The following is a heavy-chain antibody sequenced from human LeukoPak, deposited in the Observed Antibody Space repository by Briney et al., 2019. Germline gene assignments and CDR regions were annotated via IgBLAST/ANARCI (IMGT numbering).Heavy chain of an antibody. V-gene: IGHV3-53*01. CDR2: IYSGGST. CDR1: GFTVSSNY. Sequence: GGSLRLSCAASGFTVSSNYMRWIRQAPGKGLEWISVIYSGGSTYYADSVKGRFTISRDNSKNTLYLQMNSLRAEDTAVYYCARAETTGYYYYFDYWGQGTLVTVSS. D-gene: IGHD3-9*01. CDR3: ARAETTGYYYYFDY. J-gene: IGHJ4*02.